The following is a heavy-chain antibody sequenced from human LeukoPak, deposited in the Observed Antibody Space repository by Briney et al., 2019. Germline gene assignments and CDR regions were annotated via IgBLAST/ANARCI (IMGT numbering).Heavy chain of an antibody. J-gene: IGHJ3*02. V-gene: IGHV4-59*01. CDR3: ARHYYGSGTHDGFDI. Sequence: SETLSLTCTVSGGSISSYYWSWIRQPPGKGLEWIGYIYYSGSTNYNPSLKSRVTISVDTSKNQFSLKLSSVTAADTAVYYCARHYYGSGTHDGFDIWGQGTMVTVSS. D-gene: IGHD3-10*01. CDR1: GGSISSYY. CDR2: IYYSGST.